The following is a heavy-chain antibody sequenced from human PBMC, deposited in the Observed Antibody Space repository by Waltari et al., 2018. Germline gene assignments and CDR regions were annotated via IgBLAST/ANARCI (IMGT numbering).Heavy chain of an antibody. Sequence: QVRLLQSGAEVKKPGSSVKVSCQASGDTFSSYAINWVRQAPGQGLEWKGRSCPSRGLKNDEQKFQGRGTITADKSTTTAYMELSSLRSEDTAVDYCARGGDATQTNYYYGLDVWGQGTTVTVSS. V-gene: IGHV1-69*09. CDR1: GDTFSSYA. J-gene: IGHJ6*02. CDR2: SCPSRGLK. CDR3: ARGGDATQTNYYYGLDV. D-gene: IGHD2-15*01.